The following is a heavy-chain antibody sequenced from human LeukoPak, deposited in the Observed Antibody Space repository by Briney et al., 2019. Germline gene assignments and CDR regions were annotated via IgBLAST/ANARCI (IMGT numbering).Heavy chain of an antibody. Sequence: PGGSLRLSCAASGFTFSTHGMSWVRQAPGKGLEWVSAISGRGSSTYYADAVKGRFTISRDNSKNTLYLQMNSLTAEDTAIYFCVKRVPYDSGTYYFDYWGQGTLVTVSS. CDR2: ISGRGSST. CDR3: VKRVPYDSGTYYFDY. CDR1: GFTFSTHG. V-gene: IGHV3-23*01. J-gene: IGHJ4*02. D-gene: IGHD3-10*01.